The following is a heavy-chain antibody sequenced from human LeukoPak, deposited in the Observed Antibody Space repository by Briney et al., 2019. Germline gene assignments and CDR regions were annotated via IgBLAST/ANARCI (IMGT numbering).Heavy chain of an antibody. V-gene: IGHV4-38-2*01. J-gene: IGHJ4*02. CDR1: GYSISNDYY. D-gene: IGHD2-2*02. Sequence: PSETLSLTCAVSGYSISNDYYWGWVRQPPGKGLEWIGNIYHSGSTYKSPSLKSRLTMSLDTSKNQFSLKLISVTAADTAMYYCARLSGAPVRHPIYHFDYWGQGTLVTVSS. CDR2: IYHSGST. CDR3: ARLSGAPVRHPIYHFDY.